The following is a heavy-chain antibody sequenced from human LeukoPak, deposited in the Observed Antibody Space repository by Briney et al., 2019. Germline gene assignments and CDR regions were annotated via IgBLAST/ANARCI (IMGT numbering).Heavy chain of an antibody. V-gene: IGHV1-8*01. Sequence: ASVKVSFKASGYTFTSYDINLVRQATGQGLEWMGWMNPNSGNTGYAQKFQGRVTMTRNTSISTAYMELSSLRSEDTAVYYCARGRSEYSSSSDYWGQGTLVTVSS. CDR3: ARGRSEYSSSSDY. J-gene: IGHJ4*02. D-gene: IGHD6-13*01. CDR1: GYTFTSYD. CDR2: MNPNSGNT.